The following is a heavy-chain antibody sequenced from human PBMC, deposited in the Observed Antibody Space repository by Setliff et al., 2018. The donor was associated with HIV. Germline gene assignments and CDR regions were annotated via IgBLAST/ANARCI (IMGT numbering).Heavy chain of an antibody. D-gene: IGHD3-10*01. Sequence: PSETLSLTCTVSGGSISSGGYYWSWIRQPAGKGLEWIGRIYTSGSTNYNPSLKSRLTISVDTSKNQFSLKLSSVTAADAAVYYCARESYFYYSDYWGQGTLVTVSS. CDR3: ARESYFYYSDY. V-gene: IGHV4-61*02. CDR1: GGSISSGGYY. CDR2: IYTSGST. J-gene: IGHJ4*02.